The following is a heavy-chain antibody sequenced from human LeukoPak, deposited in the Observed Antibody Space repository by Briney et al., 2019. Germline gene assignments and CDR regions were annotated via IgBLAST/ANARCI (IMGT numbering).Heavy chain of an antibody. Sequence: ASVKVSCKASGYTFTTYTVHWVRQAPGQRLEWMGWINTGNGNTKYSQKFQGRVTITRDTSASTAYMELSSLRSEDTAVYYCARGDMVRGLYYMDVWGRGTTVTVSS. D-gene: IGHD3-10*01. CDR3: ARGDMVRGLYYMDV. J-gene: IGHJ6*03. CDR1: GYTFTTYT. V-gene: IGHV1-3*04. CDR2: INTGNGNT.